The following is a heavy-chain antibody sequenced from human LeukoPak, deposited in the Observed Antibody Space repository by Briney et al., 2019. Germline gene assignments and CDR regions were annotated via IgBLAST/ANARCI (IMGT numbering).Heavy chain of an antibody. V-gene: IGHV1-2*02. CDR2: INPNSGGT. J-gene: IGHJ4*02. D-gene: IGHD2-15*01. CDR1: GYSFADYY. Sequence: ASVKASCKASGYSFADYYMHWVRQAPGQGLEWMGWINPNSGGTNYAQKFQGRVTMTRDTSISTAYMELSRLRSDDTAVYYCSIILYDYWGQGTLVTVSS. CDR3: SIILYDY.